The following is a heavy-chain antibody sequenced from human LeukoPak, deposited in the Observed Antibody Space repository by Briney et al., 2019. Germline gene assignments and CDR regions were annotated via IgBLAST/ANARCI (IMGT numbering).Heavy chain of an antibody. CDR1: GFTFSNFW. D-gene: IGHD7-27*01. V-gene: IGHV3-23*01. CDR3: AKDGGLWVSAHWGDS. J-gene: IGHJ4*02. Sequence: PGGSLRLSCTASGFTFSNFWMGWVRQAPGKGLRWVSTITTGGPNTYYADSVKGRFTVSRDDSKNTLYLQMNSLRAEDTAVYYCAKDGGLWVSAHWGDSWGRGTLVTVSS. CDR2: ITTGGPNT.